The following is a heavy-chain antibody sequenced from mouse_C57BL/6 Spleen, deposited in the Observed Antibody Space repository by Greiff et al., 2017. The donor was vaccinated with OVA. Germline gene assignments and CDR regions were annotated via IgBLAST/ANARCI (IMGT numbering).Heavy chain of an antibody. CDR3: ARSTTVVDWYFDV. CDR1: GFTFSSYG. D-gene: IGHD1-1*01. V-gene: IGHV5-6*01. J-gene: IGHJ1*03. CDR2: ISSGGSYT. Sequence: EVKLMESGGDLVKPGGSLKLSCAASGFTFSSYGMSWVRQTPDKRLEWVATISSGGSYTYYPDSVKGRFTISRDNAKNTLYLQMSSLKSEDTAMYYCARSTTVVDWYFDVWGTGTTVTVSS.